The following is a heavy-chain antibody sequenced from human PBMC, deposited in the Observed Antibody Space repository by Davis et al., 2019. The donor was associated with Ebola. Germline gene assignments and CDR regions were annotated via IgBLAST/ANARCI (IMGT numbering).Heavy chain of an antibody. V-gene: IGHV5-51*01. CDR2: IYPGDSDT. CDR1: GYSFTSYW. Sequence: GESLKISCKGSGYSFTSYWIGWVRQMPGKGLEWMGIIYPGDSDTRYSPSFQGQVTISADKSISTAYLQWSSLKASDTAMYYCARRDYYDSSGYHHNAFDIWGQGTMVTVSS. D-gene: IGHD3-22*01. J-gene: IGHJ3*02. CDR3: ARRDYYDSSGYHHNAFDI.